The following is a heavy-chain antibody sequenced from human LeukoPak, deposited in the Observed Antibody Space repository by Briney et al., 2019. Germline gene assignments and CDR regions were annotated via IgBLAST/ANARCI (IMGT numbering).Heavy chain of an antibody. CDR3: TRDLPYKCSSTSCPPRWFDP. Sequence: GRSLRLSCPASEFTFGDYAMSGFRQAPGKGLEWVGFIRGKAYGGTTEYAASVKGRFTISRDDSKSIAYLQMNSLKTEDTAVYYCTRDLPYKCSSTSCPPRWFDPWGQGTLVTVSS. D-gene: IGHD2-2*01. CDR1: EFTFGDYA. J-gene: IGHJ5*02. V-gene: IGHV3-49*03. CDR2: IRGKAYGGTT.